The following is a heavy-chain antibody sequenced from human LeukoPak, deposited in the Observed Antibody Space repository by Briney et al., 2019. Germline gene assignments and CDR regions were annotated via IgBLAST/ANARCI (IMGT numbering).Heavy chain of an antibody. Sequence: ASVKVSCKASGGTFSSYAISWVRQAPGQGLEWMGGIIPIFGTANYAQKFQGRVTITADESTSTAYMELSSLRSEDTAVYYCATEGPYYYGSGSFDYWGQGTLVTVSS. J-gene: IGHJ4*02. V-gene: IGHV1-69*13. CDR3: ATEGPYYYGSGSFDY. CDR2: IIPIFGTA. CDR1: GGTFSSYA. D-gene: IGHD3-10*01.